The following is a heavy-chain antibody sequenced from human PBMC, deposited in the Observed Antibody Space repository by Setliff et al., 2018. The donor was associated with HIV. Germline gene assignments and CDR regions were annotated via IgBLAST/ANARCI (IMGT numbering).Heavy chain of an antibody. CDR2: ISSNIIYI. V-gene: IGHV3-21*01. Sequence: GGSLRLSCAASGFTFSIYEMNWVRQAPGKGLEWISSISSNIIYIYYADSVRGRFTISRDNAKNSLYLQMNSLRVEDTAVYYCARTSTTTGTTLNWFDPWGQGTLVTV. CDR3: ARTSTTTGTTLNWFDP. CDR1: GFTFSIYE. D-gene: IGHD1-1*01. J-gene: IGHJ5*02.